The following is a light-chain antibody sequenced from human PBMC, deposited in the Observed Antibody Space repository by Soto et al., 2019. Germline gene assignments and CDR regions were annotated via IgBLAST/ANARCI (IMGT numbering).Light chain of an antibody. CDR3: QQSYSAPQYT. CDR2: AAS. Sequence: DIQMTQSPTSLAASVGDRVTITCRASESVSKYVNWYQQKPGNAPNLLIYAASSLHIGVPSRFSGSGSGTEFTLTINSLQPEDFSTYYCQQSYSAPQYTFGQGTKLEIK. CDR1: ESVSKY. J-gene: IGKJ2*01. V-gene: IGKV1-39*01.